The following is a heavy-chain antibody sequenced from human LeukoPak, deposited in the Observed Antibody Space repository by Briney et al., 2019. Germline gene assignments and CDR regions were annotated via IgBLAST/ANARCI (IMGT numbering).Heavy chain of an antibody. D-gene: IGHD5-24*01. CDR1: GYTFTSYG. CDR3: ARVNPATYNYYYYMDV. J-gene: IGHJ6*03. CDR2: IIPIFGTA. Sequence: SVKVSCKASGYTFTSYGISWVRQAPGQGLEWMGGIIPIFGTANYAQKFQGRVTITTDESTSTAYMELSSLRSEDTAVYYCARVNPATYNYYYYMDVWGKGTTVTVSS. V-gene: IGHV1-69*05.